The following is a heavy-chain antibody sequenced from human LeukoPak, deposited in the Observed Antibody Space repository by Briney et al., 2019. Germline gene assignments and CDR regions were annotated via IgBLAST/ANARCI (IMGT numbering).Heavy chain of an antibody. CDR1: GFTFSNAW. CDR2: IKSKTDGGTT. CDR3: TTAVGYCSSTSCYDDGGYYYYYMDV. Sequence: KAGGSLRLSCAASGFTFSNAWMNWVRQAPGKGLEWVGRIKSKTDGGTTDYAAPVKGRFTISRDDSKSTLYLQMNSLKTEDTAVYYCTTAVGYCSSTSCYDDGGYYYYYMDVWGKGTTVTVSS. J-gene: IGHJ6*03. V-gene: IGHV3-15*01. D-gene: IGHD2-2*01.